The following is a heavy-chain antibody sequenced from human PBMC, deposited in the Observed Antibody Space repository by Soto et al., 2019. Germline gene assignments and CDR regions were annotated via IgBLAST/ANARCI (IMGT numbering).Heavy chain of an antibody. CDR3: GREGGETWDYEAS. CDR1: GGSISSGGYY. J-gene: IGHJ5*02. CDR2: ISFSGAT. D-gene: IGHD1-7*01. Sequence: ASETLSLTCIVSGGSISSGGYYWSWIRQTPGKGLDWIGSISFSGATYSNPSLKGRAALSVDTSENHLSLTLRSVSAADSAVYHCGREGGETWDYEASWGQGTPVTVSS. V-gene: IGHV4-61*03.